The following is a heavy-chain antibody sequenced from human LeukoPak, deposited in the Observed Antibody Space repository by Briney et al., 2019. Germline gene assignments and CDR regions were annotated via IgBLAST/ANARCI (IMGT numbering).Heavy chain of an antibody. D-gene: IGHD6-13*01. J-gene: IGHJ4*02. CDR1: GFTFSSYA. Sequence: GGSLRLSCAASGFTFSSYAMHWVRQAPGKGLEWVAVISYDGSNKYYADSVKGRFTISRDNSKNTLYPQMNSLRAEDTAVYYCARDYQQQLVQYYFDYWGQGTLVTVSS. V-gene: IGHV3-30*04. CDR3: ARDYQQQLVQYYFDY. CDR2: ISYDGSNK.